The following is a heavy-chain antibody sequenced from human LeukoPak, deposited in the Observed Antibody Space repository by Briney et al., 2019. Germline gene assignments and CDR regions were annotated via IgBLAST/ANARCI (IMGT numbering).Heavy chain of an antibody. CDR3: AREGGIEYRLRDAFDI. CDR1: GGTFSSYA. J-gene: IGHJ3*02. V-gene: IGHV1-69*04. CDR2: IIPILGIA. D-gene: IGHD5-12*01. Sequence: TVKVSCKASGGTFSSYAISWVRQAPGQGLEWMGRIIPILGIAIYAQKFQGRVTITADKSTSTAYMELSSLRSEDTAVYYCAREGGIEYRLRDAFDIWGQGTMVSVSS.